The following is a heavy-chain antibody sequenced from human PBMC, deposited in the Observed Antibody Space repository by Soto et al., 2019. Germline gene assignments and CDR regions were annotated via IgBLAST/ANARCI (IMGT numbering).Heavy chain of an antibody. V-gene: IGHV4-34*01. CDR1: GGSFSCYY. J-gene: IGHJ3*02. CDR2: INHSGST. D-gene: IGHD3-22*01. CDR3: AGGQWGYYDSSDAFDI. Sequence: SETLSLTCAVYGGSFSCYYWSWIRQPPGKGLEWIGEINHSGSTNYNPSLKSRVTISVDTSKNQFSLKLSSVTAADTAVYYCAGGQWGYYDSSDAFDIWGQGTMVTVSS.